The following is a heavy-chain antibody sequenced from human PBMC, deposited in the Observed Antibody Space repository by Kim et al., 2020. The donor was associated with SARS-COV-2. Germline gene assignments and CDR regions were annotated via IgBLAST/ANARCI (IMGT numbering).Heavy chain of an antibody. CDR3: ATGGSIVVVPAEADYYYYYGMDV. J-gene: IGHJ6*02. V-gene: IGHV1-24*01. Sequence: ASVKVSCKVSGYTLTELSMHWVRQAPGKGLEWMGGFDPEDGETIYAQKFQGRVTMTEDTSTDTAYMELSSLRSEDTAVYYCATGGSIVVVPAEADYYYYYGMDVWGQGTTVTVSS. D-gene: IGHD2-2*01. CDR1: GYTLTELS. CDR2: FDPEDGET.